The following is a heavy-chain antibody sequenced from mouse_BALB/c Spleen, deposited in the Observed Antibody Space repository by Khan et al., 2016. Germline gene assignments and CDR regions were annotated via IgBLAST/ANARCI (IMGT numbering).Heavy chain of an antibody. J-gene: IGHJ2*01. V-gene: IGHV3-2*02. CDR2: ITYSGST. D-gene: IGHD1-1*01. Sequence: EVQLQESGPGLVKPSQSLSLTCTVTGYSITSGYAWNWIRQFPGNKLEWMGYITYSGSTSYNPSLKSRISITRDTSKNQFFLQLNSVTTADTATCYWSRDYYGCSCFDCWGQGTTLTVSS. CDR3: SRDYYGCSCFDC. CDR1: GYSITSGYA.